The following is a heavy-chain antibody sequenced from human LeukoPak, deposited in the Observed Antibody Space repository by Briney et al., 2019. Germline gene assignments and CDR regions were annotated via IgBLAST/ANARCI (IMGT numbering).Heavy chain of an antibody. D-gene: IGHD3-22*01. CDR2: IYYSGRT. CDR1: GDSVSRSDYY. Sequence: KPSETLSLTCSVSGDSVSRSDYYWDWIRQPPGKGLEWIGTIYYSGRTYYSPSLKSRVTMSVDPSNNQFSLNLRSVTAADTAVYYCARRRYYDGSGYLEWGQGTLLSVSS. J-gene: IGHJ1*01. CDR3: ARRRYYDGSGYLE. V-gene: IGHV4-39*01.